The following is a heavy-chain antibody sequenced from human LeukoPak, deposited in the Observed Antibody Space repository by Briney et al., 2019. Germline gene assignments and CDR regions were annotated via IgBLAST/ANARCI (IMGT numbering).Heavy chain of an antibody. D-gene: IGHD1-1*01. CDR1: GYTFTGYY. CDR3: ARADNLYYYYMDV. Sequence: ASVKVSCKASGYTFTGYYMHWVRQAPGQGLEWMGWINPNSGGTNYAQKFQGRVTMTRDTSISTAYMELSRLRSDDTAVYYCARADNLYYYYMDVWGKGTTVTVSS. V-gene: IGHV1-2*02. CDR2: INPNSGGT. J-gene: IGHJ6*03.